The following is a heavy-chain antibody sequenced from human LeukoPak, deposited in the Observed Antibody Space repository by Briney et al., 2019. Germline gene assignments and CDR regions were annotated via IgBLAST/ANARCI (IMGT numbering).Heavy chain of an antibody. Sequence: ASVKVSCKASGYIFTGYYMHWVRQAPGQGLEWMGWINPNSGDTDYAQKFQGRVTMTRDTSISTAYMELSRLRSDDTAVYYCARIGYSYGADDDYWGQGTLVTVSS. CDR2: INPNSGDT. V-gene: IGHV1-2*02. J-gene: IGHJ4*02. CDR3: ARIGYSYGADDDY. D-gene: IGHD5-18*01. CDR1: GYIFTGYY.